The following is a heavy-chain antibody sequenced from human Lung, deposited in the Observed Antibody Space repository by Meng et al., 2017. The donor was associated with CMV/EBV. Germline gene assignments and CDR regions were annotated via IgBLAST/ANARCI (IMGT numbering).Heavy chain of an antibody. CDR3: ARRLDY. CDR1: GYTFTRYD. J-gene: IGHJ4*02. CDR2: MNPNSGNT. V-gene: IGHV1-8*01. Sequence: ASXKVSCKASGYTFTRYDINWVRQATGQGLEWMGWMNPNSGNTGDAQNFQGRVTMTRNTSISTAYMELGSLRSEDTAVYYCARRLDYWGQGTLVTVSS.